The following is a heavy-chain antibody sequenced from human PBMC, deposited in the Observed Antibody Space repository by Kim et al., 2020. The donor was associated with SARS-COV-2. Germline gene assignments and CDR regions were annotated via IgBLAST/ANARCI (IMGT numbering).Heavy chain of an antibody. J-gene: IGHJ4*02. CDR3: ARDRGLGYYDSGASRRGLPFDY. CDR2: IWYDGSNK. Sequence: GGSLRLSCAASGFTFNIYGMHWVRQAPGKGLEWVAVIWYDGSNKYYADSVKGRFTISRDNSKNTLYLQMNSLRAEDTAVYYCARDRGLGYYDSGASRRGLPFDYWGQGPLVTVSS. V-gene: IGHV3-33*08. CDR1: GFTFNIYG. D-gene: IGHD3-22*01.